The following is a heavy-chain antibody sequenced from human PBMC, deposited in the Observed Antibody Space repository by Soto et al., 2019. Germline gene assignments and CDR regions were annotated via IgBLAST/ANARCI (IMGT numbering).Heavy chain of an antibody. CDR3: TTGTAMVIFYYYYGMDV. D-gene: IGHD5-18*01. V-gene: IGHV3-15*01. CDR2: IKSKTDGGTT. J-gene: IGHJ6*02. Sequence: GGSLRLSCAASGFTFSNAWMSWVRQAPGKGPEWVGRIKSKTDGGTTDYAAPVKGRFTISRDDSKNTLYLQMNSLKTEDTAVYYCTTGTAMVIFYYYYGMDVWGQGTTVTVSS. CDR1: GFTFSNAW.